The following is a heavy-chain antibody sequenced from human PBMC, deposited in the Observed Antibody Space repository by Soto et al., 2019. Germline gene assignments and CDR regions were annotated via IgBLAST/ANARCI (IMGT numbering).Heavy chain of an antibody. V-gene: IGHV5-10-1*01. J-gene: IGHJ6*02. CDR3: ARTSMQSRGYSYGHGGMDV. Sequence: GESLTISCKGSGYSFTSYWIDWVRQMPGKGLEWMGRIDPSDSYTNYSPSFQGHVTISADKSISTAYLQWSSLKASDTAMYYCARTSMQSRGYSYGHGGMDVWGQGTTVTVSS. CDR2: IDPSDSYT. CDR1: GYSFTSYW. D-gene: IGHD5-18*01.